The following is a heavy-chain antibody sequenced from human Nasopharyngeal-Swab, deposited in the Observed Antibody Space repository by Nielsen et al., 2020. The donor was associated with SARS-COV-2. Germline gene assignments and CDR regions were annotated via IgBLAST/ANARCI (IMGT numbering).Heavy chain of an antibody. D-gene: IGHD3-16*01. CDR1: GFTVSRNY. CDR2: IYSGGST. V-gene: IGHV3-53*01. CDR3: ARGGGDDYVWGSYNYYFDY. Sequence: GGSLRLSCAASGFTVSRNYMSWVRQAPGKGLEWVSVIYSGGSTYYADSVKGRFTISRDNSKNTLYLQMNSLRAEDTAVCYCARGGGDDYVWGSYNYYFDYWGQGTLVTVSS. J-gene: IGHJ4*02.